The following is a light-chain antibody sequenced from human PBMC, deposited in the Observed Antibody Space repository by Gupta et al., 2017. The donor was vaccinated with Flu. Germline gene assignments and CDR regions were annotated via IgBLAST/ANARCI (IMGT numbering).Light chain of an antibody. J-gene: IGKJ2*01. V-gene: IGKV2-24*01. Sequence: VMTQTPPSSPVTLGQPASISCRSSQSLVHDNGETYLSWLQQRPGQPPRLLIYEISNRISGVPDRFSGSGAGTDFTLKISRVEAEDVGVYYCMQATHFPRTFDQETKLEIK. CDR2: EIS. CDR3: MQATHFPRT. CDR1: QSLVHDNGETY.